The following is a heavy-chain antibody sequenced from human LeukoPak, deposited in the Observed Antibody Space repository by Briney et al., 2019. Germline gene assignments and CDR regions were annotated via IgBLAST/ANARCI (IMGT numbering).Heavy chain of an antibody. CDR2: IYYSGNT. Sequence: SETLSLTCTVSGVSISSSNCYWGWIRQPPGEGLEWIGSIYYSGNTYYNAYLKSQFSISIDTSKNQFSLRLTSVTAADTAVYYCARQTGSGLFILPGGQGTLVTVSS. CDR1: GVSISSSNCY. CDR3: ARQTGSGLFILP. V-gene: IGHV4-39*01. J-gene: IGHJ4*02. D-gene: IGHD3/OR15-3a*01.